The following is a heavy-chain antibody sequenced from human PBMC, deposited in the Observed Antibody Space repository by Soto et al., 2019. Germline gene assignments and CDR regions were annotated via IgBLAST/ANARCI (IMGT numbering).Heavy chain of an antibody. J-gene: IGHJ4*02. V-gene: IGHV3-74*01. D-gene: IGHD3-22*01. Sequence: EVQLVESGGGLVQPGGSLRLSCAASGFTFSSYWMHWVRQAPGKGLVWVSRFNSDGSSTSYADSVKGRFTISRDNAKNTLYLQMNSLRAEDTAVYYCARGVLYYYDSSGYYYDYFDYWGQGTLVTVSS. CDR1: GFTFSSYW. CDR2: FNSDGSST. CDR3: ARGVLYYYDSSGYYYDYFDY.